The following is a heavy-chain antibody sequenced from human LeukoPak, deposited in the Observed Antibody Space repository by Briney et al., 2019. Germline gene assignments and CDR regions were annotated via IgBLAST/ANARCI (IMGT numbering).Heavy chain of an antibody. V-gene: IGHV3-23*01. D-gene: IGHD1-7*01. Sequence: GGSLRLSCAASGFTFSSYAMSWVRQAPGKGLEWVSAISGSGGSTYYADSVKGRFTISRDNSKNTLYLQMNSLKTEDTAVYYCTTDFPELPVSYWGQGTLVTVSS. CDR2: ISGSGGST. CDR1: GFTFSSYA. CDR3: TTDFPELPVSY. J-gene: IGHJ4*02.